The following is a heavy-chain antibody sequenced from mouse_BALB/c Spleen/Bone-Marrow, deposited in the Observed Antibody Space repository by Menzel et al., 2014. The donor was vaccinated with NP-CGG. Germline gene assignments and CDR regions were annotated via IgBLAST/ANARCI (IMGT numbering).Heavy chain of an antibody. V-gene: IGHV1-80*01. CDR3: AGVGFSFDY. D-gene: IGHD3-1*01. J-gene: IGHJ2*01. Sequence: VQVVESGAELVRPGSSVKISCKASGYAFSTYWMNWVKQRPGQGLEWIGQIYPGDGDTNYNGKFKGKATLTADRSSSTASMQLSSLTSEDSAVYFCAGVGFSFDYWGQGTTLTVSS. CDR2: IYPGDGDT. CDR1: GYAFSTYW.